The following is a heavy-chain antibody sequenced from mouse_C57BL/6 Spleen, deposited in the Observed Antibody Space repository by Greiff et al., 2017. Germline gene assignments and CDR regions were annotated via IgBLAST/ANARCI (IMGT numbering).Heavy chain of an antibody. CDR3: ARGGDHERLAY. D-gene: IGHD3-3*01. CDR2: INPGSGGT. V-gene: IGHV1-54*01. J-gene: IGHJ3*01. Sequence: QVQLQQSGAELVRPGTSVKVSCKASGYAFTSYWIEWVKQRPGQGLEWIGVINPGSGGTNYNEKFKGKATLTADKSSSTAYMQLSSLTSEDSAVYFCARGGDHERLAYWGQGTLVTVSA. CDR1: GYAFTSYW.